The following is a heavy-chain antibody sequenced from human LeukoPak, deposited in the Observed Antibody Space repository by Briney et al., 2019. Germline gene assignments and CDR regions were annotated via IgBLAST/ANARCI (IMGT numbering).Heavy chain of an antibody. J-gene: IGHJ4*02. Sequence: GGSLRLSCAASGFTVSSNYMSWVRQPPGKGLEWVSVIYAGGSTYYADSVKGRFTISRDNSKNTLYLQMNSLRAEDTAVYYCANRGPHYDSSWGQGTLVTVSS. V-gene: IGHV3-53*01. CDR1: GFTVSSNY. D-gene: IGHD3-22*01. CDR3: ANRGPHYDSS. CDR2: IYAGGST.